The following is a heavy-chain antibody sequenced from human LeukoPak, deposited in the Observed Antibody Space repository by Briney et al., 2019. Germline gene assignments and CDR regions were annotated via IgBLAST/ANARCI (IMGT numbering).Heavy chain of an antibody. CDR1: GFTYDDYA. J-gene: IGHJ6*03. Sequence: GRSLRLSCAASGFTYDDYAMHWVRQAPGKGLEWVSGISWNSGSIGYADSVKGRFTISRDNAKNSLYLQMNSLRAEDTALYYCAKDTGRIAVAVFYSYMDVWGKGTTVTVSS. CDR2: ISWNSGSI. D-gene: IGHD6-19*01. CDR3: AKDTGRIAVAVFYSYMDV. V-gene: IGHV3-9*01.